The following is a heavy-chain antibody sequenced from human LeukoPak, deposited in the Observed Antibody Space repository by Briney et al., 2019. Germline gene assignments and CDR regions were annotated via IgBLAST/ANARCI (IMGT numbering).Heavy chain of an antibody. J-gene: IGHJ4*02. CDR3: ASDESGNFDY. D-gene: IGHD1-26*01. Sequence: SVKVSCKASGGTFSSYAISWVRQAPGQGLEWMGGIIPISGTANYAQKFQGRVTITADESTSTAYMELSSLRSEDTAVYYCASDESGNFDYWGQGTLVTVSS. CDR1: GGTFSSYA. V-gene: IGHV1-69*13. CDR2: IIPISGTA.